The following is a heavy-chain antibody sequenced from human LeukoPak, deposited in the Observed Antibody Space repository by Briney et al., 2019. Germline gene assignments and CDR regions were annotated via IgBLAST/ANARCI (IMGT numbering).Heavy chain of an antibody. CDR1: GFTFSDYY. CDR3: ARDPYSGYPPQGAFDI. J-gene: IGHJ3*02. CDR2: ISSSGSTI. D-gene: IGHD5-12*01. V-gene: IGHV3-11*01. Sequence: GGSLRLSCAASGFTFSDYYMSWIRQAPGKGLEWVSYISSSGSTIYYADSVKGRFTISRDNAKNSLYLQMNSLRAEDTAVYYCARDPYSGYPPQGAFDIWGQGTMVTVSS.